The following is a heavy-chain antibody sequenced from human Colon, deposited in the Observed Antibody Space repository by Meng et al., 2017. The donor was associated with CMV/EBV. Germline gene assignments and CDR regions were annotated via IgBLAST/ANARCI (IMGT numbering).Heavy chain of an antibody. CDR2: IRYDGSNK. V-gene: IGHV3-30*02. Sequence: ASGFTFSSYGMHWVRQAPGEGLEWVAFIRYDGSNKYYADSVKGRFTISRDNSKNTLYLQMNSLRAEDTAVYYCAKSPPLALSSGFDPWGQGTLVTVSS. J-gene: IGHJ5*02. D-gene: IGHD3-16*02. CDR1: GFTFSSYG. CDR3: AKSPPLALSSGFDP.